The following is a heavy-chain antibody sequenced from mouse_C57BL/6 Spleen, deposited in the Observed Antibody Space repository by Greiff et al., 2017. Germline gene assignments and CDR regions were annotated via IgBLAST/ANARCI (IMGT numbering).Heavy chain of an antibody. V-gene: IGHV1-82*01. CDR1: GYAFSSSW. CDR2: IYPGDGDT. D-gene: IGHD2-3*01. CDR3: ARSGDGYYNYFDY. J-gene: IGHJ2*01. Sequence: VQLQQSGPELVKPGASVKISCKASGYAFSSSWMNWVKQRPGKGLEWIGRIYPGDGDTNYNGKFKGKATLTADKSSSTAYMQLSSLTSEDSAVYFCARSGDGYYNYFDYWGQGTTLTVSS.